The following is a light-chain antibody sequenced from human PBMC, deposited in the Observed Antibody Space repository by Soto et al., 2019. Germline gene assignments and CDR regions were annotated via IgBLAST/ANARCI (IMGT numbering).Light chain of an antibody. CDR1: QSINSD. J-gene: IGKJ5*01. CDR2: GAS. CDR3: QQRSNWPFT. Sequence: EIVMTQSPATLAVSPGETTRLSCRASQSINSDVAWYQQKLGQTPRLLVYGASTRATGVPARFTGSGSGTELTLTISSLEPEDFAVYYCQQRSNWPFTFGQGTRLEIK. V-gene: IGKV3-11*01.